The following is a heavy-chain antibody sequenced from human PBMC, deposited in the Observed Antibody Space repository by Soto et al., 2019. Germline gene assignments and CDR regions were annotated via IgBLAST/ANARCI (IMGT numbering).Heavy chain of an antibody. J-gene: IGHJ5*02. V-gene: IGHV5-51*01. CDR2: IYPGDSDT. CDR1: GYSFTSYW. Sequence: PGESLKISCKGSGYSFTSYWIGWVRQMPGKGLEWMGIIYPGDSDTRYSPSFQGQVTISADKSISTAYLQWSSLKASDTAMYYCARRPYYYVSGSYHKVFAWFAPWGQGSLVTVSS. D-gene: IGHD3-10*01. CDR3: ARRPYYYVSGSYHKVFAWFAP.